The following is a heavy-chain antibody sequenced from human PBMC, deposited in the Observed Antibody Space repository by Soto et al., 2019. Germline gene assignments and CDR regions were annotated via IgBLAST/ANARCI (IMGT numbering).Heavy chain of an antibody. CDR1: GYTFTSYY. D-gene: IGHD6-13*01. J-gene: IGHJ6*03. V-gene: IGHV1-46*03. CDR3: ARDFLVAAADRTYYYYMDV. Sequence: ASVKVSCKESGYTFTSYYMHWVRQAPGQGLEWMGIINPSGGSTSYGQKFQGRVTMTRDTSTSTVYMELSSLRSEDTAVYYCARDFLVAAADRTYYYYMDVWGKGTTVTVSS. CDR2: INPSGGST.